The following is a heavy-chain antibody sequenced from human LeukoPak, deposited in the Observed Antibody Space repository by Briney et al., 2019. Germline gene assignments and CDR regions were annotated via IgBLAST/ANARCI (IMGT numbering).Heavy chain of an antibody. CDR3: AKGGWLEEYYYYGMDV. J-gene: IGHJ6*02. CDR1: GFTFSSYG. Sequence: GGSLRLSCAASGFTFSSYGMNWVRQAPGKGLEWVAVISYDGSNKYYADSVKGRFTISRDNSKNTLYVQMNSLRVEDTAVYYCAKGGWLEEYYYYGMDVWGQGTTVTVSS. D-gene: IGHD6-19*01. V-gene: IGHV3-30*18. CDR2: ISYDGSNK.